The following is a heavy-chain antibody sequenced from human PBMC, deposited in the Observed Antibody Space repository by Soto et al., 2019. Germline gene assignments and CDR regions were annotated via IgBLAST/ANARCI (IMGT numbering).Heavy chain of an antibody. V-gene: IGHV3-7*03. CDR2: IVQDGTDR. J-gene: IGHJ6*02. Sequence: PGWSLRLSCESRSGFSISRYWIAWVRQAPGKGLEWVANIVQDGTDRYYLDSVTGRFTISRDNARNSMYLQMNSLRIEDTAVYYCARALADGMDVWGQGTTVTVSS. CDR1: GFSISRYW. CDR3: ARALADGMDV. D-gene: IGHD3-3*02.